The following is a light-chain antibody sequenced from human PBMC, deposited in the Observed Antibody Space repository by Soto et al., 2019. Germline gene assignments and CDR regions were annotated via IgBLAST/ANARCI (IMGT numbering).Light chain of an antibody. Sequence: QSVLTQPASVSGSPGQSITISCTGSDVGGYNYVFWYQQHPGKAPKLMIYNVSNRHSGVSSRFSGSKSSNTASLTICRLQVEDEADYYCSSYTNSNTLVFGTGTKVTVL. CDR1: SDVGGYNY. CDR2: NVS. V-gene: IGLV2-14*01. J-gene: IGLJ1*01. CDR3: SSYTNSNTLV.